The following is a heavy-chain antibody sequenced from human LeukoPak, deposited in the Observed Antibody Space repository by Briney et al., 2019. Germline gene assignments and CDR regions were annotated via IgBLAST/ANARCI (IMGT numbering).Heavy chain of an antibody. D-gene: IGHD3-22*01. CDR2: INSDGSST. V-gene: IGHV3-74*01. Sequence: GGSLRLSCAASGFTFSSYWMHWVRQAPGKGLVWVSRINSDGSSTSYADSVKGRFTISRDNSKNTLYLQMNSLRAEDTAVYYCAKDTYYYDSSGYYYSKGGYFDYWGQGTLVTVSS. J-gene: IGHJ4*03. CDR1: GFTFSSYW. CDR3: AKDTYYYDSSGYYYSKGGYFDY.